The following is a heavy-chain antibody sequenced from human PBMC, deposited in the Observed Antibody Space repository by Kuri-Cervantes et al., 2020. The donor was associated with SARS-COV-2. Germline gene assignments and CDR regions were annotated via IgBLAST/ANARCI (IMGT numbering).Heavy chain of an antibody. Sequence: GGSLRPSCAASGFTFSSYSMNWVRQAPGKGLEWVSSISSTSSYIYYADSVKGRFTISRDNAKNSLYLQMNSLRAEDTAVYYCARDCSSPYKYYYYYYMDVWGKGTTVTVSS. CDR3: ARDCSSPYKYYYYYYMDV. D-gene: IGHD6-13*01. CDR2: ISSTSSYI. J-gene: IGHJ6*03. V-gene: IGHV3-21*01. CDR1: GFTFSSYS.